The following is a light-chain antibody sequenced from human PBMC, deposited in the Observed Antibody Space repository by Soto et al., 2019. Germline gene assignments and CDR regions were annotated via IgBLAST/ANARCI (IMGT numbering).Light chain of an antibody. V-gene: IGKV1-39*01. CDR3: QQTYSVPLT. J-gene: IGKJ4*01. CDR1: QSISSY. Sequence: DIQMTQSPSSLSASVGDRVTITCRASQSISSYLSWYQRKPGKAPELLIYGASTLQSGVPSRFRGSGSGTDFTLTISSLQPEDFATFYCQQTYSVPLTFGGGTKVDIK. CDR2: GAS.